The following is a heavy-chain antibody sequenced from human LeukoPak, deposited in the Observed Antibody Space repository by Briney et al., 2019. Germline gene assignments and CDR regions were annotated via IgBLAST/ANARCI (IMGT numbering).Heavy chain of an antibody. CDR2: IYYSGNT. V-gene: IGHV4-39*01. D-gene: IGHD3-10*02. J-gene: IGHJ5*02. CDR1: GGSVSSSSFY. Sequence: PETLSLTCTVSGGSVSSSSFYWGWIRQPPGKGLEWIGSIYYSGNTYYNPSLKSRVTISLDTSTNQFSLKLSSVTAPDTAVYYCARHPLKPYVSDWFDPWGQGTLVTVSS. CDR3: ARHPLKPYVSDWFDP.